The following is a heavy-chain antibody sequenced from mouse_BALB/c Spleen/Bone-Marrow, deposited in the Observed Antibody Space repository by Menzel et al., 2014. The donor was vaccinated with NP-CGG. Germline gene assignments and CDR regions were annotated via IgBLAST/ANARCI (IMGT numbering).Heavy chain of an antibody. J-gene: IGHJ1*01. D-gene: IGHD1-2*01. CDR2: ISYSGST. CDR3: ARKALLRLRGYFDV. CDR1: GYSITSDYA. V-gene: IGHV3-2*02. Sequence: VQLQQSGLGLEKPSQSLFFTCTVTGYSITSDYAWNWIRQFPGNKLEWMGYISYSGSTSYNPSLKSRISITRDTSKNQFFLQLNSVTTEDTATYYCARKALLRLRGYFDVWGGRTPGTTSS.